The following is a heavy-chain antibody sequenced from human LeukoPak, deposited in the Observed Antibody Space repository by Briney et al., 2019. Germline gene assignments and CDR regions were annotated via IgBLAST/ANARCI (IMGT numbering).Heavy chain of an antibody. J-gene: IGHJ4*02. CDR2: IYTSGST. D-gene: IGHD2-2*03. V-gene: IGHV4-4*07. CDR3: ARLGYCSSTSCSDDY. CDR1: GGPISSYY. Sequence: SETLSLTCTLSGGPISSYYWSWIRQPAGKGLEWIGRIYTSGSTNYNPSLKSRVTMSVDTSKNQFSLKLSSVTAADTAVYYCARLGYCSSTSCSDDYWGQGTLVTVSS.